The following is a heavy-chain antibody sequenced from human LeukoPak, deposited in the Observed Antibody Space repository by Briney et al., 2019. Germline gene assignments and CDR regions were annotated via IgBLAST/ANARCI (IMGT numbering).Heavy chain of an antibody. D-gene: IGHD6-13*01. V-gene: IGHV3-23*01. CDR1: GFTFSSYA. Sequence: GGSLRLSCAASGFTFSSYAMSWARQAPGKGLEWVSSISGNGGGTYYADSVKGRFTISRDNSKNTLYLQMNSLRAEDTAVYYCAKSFGYSRSWFDYWGQGTLVTVSS. CDR2: ISGNGGGT. CDR3: AKSFGYSRSWFDY. J-gene: IGHJ4*02.